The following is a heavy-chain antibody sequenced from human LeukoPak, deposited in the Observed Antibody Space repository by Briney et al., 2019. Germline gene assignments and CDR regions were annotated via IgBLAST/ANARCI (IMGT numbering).Heavy chain of an antibody. CDR1: GYTFTSYG. V-gene: IGHV1-8*02. D-gene: IGHD6-19*01. CDR2: MNPNSGNT. CDR3: ARDLAVPGVLGY. Sequence: ASVKVSCKASGYTFTSYGISWVRQATGQGLEWMGWMNPNSGNTGYAQKFQGRVTMTRNTSISTAYMELSSLRSEDTAVYYCARDLAVPGVLGYWGQGTLVTVSS. J-gene: IGHJ4*02.